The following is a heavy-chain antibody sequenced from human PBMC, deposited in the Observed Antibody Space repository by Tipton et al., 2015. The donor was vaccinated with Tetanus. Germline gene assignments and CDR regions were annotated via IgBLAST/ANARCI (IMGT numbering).Heavy chain of an antibody. V-gene: IGHV1-69*06. D-gene: IGHD2-15*01. CDR2: ILPIFGTA. CDR3: ATVGGGVRRATGSCLYYGMDV. J-gene: IGHJ6*02. CDR1: GDTFNTYA. Sequence: QSGAEVKKPGSSVKVSCKASGDTFNTYAINWMRQAPGQGLEWMGGILPIFGTANYAQPFRGRVTITADKSTSTANMELSSLRSEDTAMYYCATVGGGVRRATGSCLYYGMDVWGQGTAVTVSS.